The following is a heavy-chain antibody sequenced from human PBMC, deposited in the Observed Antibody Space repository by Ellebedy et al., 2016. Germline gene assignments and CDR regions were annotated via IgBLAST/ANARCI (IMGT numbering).Heavy chain of an antibody. V-gene: IGHV4-4*08. CDR1: GGSISSYY. J-gene: IGHJ4*02. CDR3: ARGVQLERRDPHPLGEFDY. D-gene: IGHD1-1*01. Sequence: SETLSLXXTVSGGSISSYYWSWIRQPPGKGLEWIGRIYTSGSTNYNPSLKSRVTISVDTSKNQFSLKLSSVTAADTAVYYCARGVQLERRDPHPLGEFDYWGQGTLVTVSS. CDR2: IYTSGST.